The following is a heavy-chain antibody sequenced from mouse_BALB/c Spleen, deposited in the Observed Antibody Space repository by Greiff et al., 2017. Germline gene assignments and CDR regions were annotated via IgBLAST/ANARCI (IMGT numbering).Heavy chain of an antibody. J-gene: IGHJ3*01. Sequence: QVQLQQSGAELVKPGASVKLSCKASGYTFTSYWMHWVKQRPGQGLEWIGEIDPSDSYTNYNQKFKGKATLTVDKSSSTAYMQLSSLTSEDSAVYYCARENAYWGQGTLVTVSA. CDR1: GYTFTSYW. CDR3: ARENAY. V-gene: IGHV1-69*02. CDR2: IDPSDSYT.